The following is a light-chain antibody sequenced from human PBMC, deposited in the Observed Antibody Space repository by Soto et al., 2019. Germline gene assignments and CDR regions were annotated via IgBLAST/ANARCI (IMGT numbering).Light chain of an antibody. CDR3: QSYDNSLRGVI. CDR1: SPNIGAGHD. CDR2: GDS. Sequence: QSVLTQPPSVSGAPGQRVTISCTGSSPNIGAGHDVHWYQQVPGTAPKLLIYGDSNRPSGVPDRFSGSKSDTSASLAITGLQAEDEADYYCQSYDNSLRGVIFGGGTKLTVL. J-gene: IGLJ2*01. V-gene: IGLV1-40*01.